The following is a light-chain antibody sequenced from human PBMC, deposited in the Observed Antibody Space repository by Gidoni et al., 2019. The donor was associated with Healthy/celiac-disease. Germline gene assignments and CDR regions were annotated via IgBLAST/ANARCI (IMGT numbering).Light chain of an antibody. CDR3: QQYGSSPPIT. CDR2: GAS. J-gene: IGKJ5*01. CDR1: QSVSSSY. Sequence: EFVLTQSPGTLPLSPGESATLSCRASQSVSSSYLAWYQQKPGHAPRLLIYGASSRAPGITDRFSGSGSGTDFSLTISRLEPEEVAVYYCQQYGSSPPITFGQGTRLEIK. V-gene: IGKV3-20*01.